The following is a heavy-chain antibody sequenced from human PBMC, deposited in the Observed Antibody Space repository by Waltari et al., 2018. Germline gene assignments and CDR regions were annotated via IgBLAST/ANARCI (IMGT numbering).Heavy chain of an antibody. Sequence: EVQLVESGGGLVQPGRSLRLSCAASGFTFDDYAMHWVRQAPGKGLEWVSGISWNSGRIGDADSVKGRLTISRDNAKKSLYLQMNSLRAEDTALYYCAKDMAKWGGCLEWLLRPYGMDVWGQGTTVTVSS. V-gene: IGHV3-9*01. J-gene: IGHJ6*02. CDR2: ISWNSGRI. CDR1: GFTFDDYA. D-gene: IGHD3-3*01. CDR3: AKDMAKWGGCLEWLLRPYGMDV.